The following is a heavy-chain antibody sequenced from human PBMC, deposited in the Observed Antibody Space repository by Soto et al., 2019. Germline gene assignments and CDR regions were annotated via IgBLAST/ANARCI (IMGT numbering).Heavy chain of an antibody. V-gene: IGHV3-23*01. CDR2: ISGSGSNT. CDR3: AKGAFSAPFDY. D-gene: IGHD3-10*01. J-gene: IGHJ4*02. CDR1: GFTYSNYP. Sequence: GGSLRLSCAASGFTYSNYPMSWVRQAPGKGLEWVSSISGSGSNTFYADSVKGRFTISRDKSKSTLHLQMNSLRAEDTAVYYCAKGAFSAPFDYWGQGTLVTVSS.